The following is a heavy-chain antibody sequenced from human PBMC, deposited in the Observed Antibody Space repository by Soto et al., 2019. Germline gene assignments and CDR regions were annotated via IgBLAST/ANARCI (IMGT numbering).Heavy chain of an antibody. V-gene: IGHV4-34*01. CDR3: ARCADSSGWYGDFEI. J-gene: IGHJ3*02. Sequence: SETLSLTCAVYGGSFSGYYWSWIRQPPGKGLEWIGEINHSGRTNYNPSLKSRVTISVDTSKNQFSLKLSSVNAADTAVYYCARCADSSGWYGDFEIWGQGKIVAVSS. CDR1: GGSFSGYY. D-gene: IGHD6-19*01. CDR2: INHSGRT.